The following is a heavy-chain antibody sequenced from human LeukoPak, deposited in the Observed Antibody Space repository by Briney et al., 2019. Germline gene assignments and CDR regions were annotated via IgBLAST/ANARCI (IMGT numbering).Heavy chain of an antibody. V-gene: IGHV1-2*02. J-gene: IGHJ4*02. Sequence: GASVKVSCKASGYTFTGCYMHWVRQAPGQGLEWMGWINPNSGGTNYAQKFQGRVTMTRDTSISTAYMELSRLRSDDTAVYYCARDYADSSGWDFDYWGQGTLVTVSS. CDR2: INPNSGGT. CDR3: ARDYADSSGWDFDY. CDR1: GYTFTGCY. D-gene: IGHD6-19*01.